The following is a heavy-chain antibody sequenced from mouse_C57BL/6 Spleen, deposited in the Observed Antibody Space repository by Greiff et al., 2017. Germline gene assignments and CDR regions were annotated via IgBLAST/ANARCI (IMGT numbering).Heavy chain of an antibody. CDR1: GFTFTGYW. CDR2: ILPGSGST. D-gene: IGHD1-1*02. CDR3: ARSGERLWGAMDY. V-gene: IGHV1-9*01. J-gene: IGHJ4*01. Sequence: VNLVESGAELMKPGASVKLSCKATGFTFTGYWIEWVKQRPGHGLEWIGEILPGSGSTNYNEKFKGKATFTADTSSNTAYMQLSNLTTEDSAIYYCARSGERLWGAMDYWGQGTSVTVSS.